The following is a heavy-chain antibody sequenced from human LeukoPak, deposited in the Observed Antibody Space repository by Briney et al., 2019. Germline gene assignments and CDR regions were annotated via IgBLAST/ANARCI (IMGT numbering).Heavy chain of an antibody. CDR2: IYYSGST. V-gene: IGHV4-61*01. CDR3: ATGDWYPLDY. Sequence: SETLSLTCAVSGGSVSSGTYYWSWIRQPPGKGLEWIDYIYYSGSTNYNPSLKSRVTISVDTSKNQFSLKLSSVTAADTAVYYCATGDWYPLDYWGQGTLVTVSS. J-gene: IGHJ4*02. D-gene: IGHD3-9*01. CDR1: GGSVSSGTYY.